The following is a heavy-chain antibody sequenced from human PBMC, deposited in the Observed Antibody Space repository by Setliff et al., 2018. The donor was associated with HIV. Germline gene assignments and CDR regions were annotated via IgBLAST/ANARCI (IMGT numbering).Heavy chain of an antibody. CDR1: GYSFINYG. CDR3: AKADPRTTLGFCSGGNCYTGQFFYAMDV. D-gene: IGHD2-15*01. CDR2: ISTYSDET. Sequence: ASVKVSCKASGYSFINYGISWVRQAPGQGLEWMGWISTYSDETSSSQNLQGRLTMTTDTSTGTAYMEMTSLRSEDTAVYYCAKADPRTTLGFCSGGNCYTGQFFYAMDVWGQGTTVTVSS. V-gene: IGHV1-18*01. J-gene: IGHJ6*02.